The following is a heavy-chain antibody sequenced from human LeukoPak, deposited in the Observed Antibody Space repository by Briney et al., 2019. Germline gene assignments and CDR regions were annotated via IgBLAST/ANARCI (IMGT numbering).Heavy chain of an antibody. J-gene: IGHJ4*02. V-gene: IGHV4-59*01. CDR3: AREKSPGRGQPFDY. CDR2: IYYSGNT. Sequence: KTSETLSLTCTVSGGSISSYYWSWIRQPPGKGLEWIGFIYYSGNTNYNPSLQSRVTISLDTSKNQFSLRLSSVAAADTAVYYCAREKSPGRGQPFDYWGRGALVTVSS. CDR1: GGSISSYY. D-gene: IGHD6-13*01.